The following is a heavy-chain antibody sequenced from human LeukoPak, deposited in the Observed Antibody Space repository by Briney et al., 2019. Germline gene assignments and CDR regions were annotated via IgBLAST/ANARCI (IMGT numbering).Heavy chain of an antibody. V-gene: IGHV5-51*01. Sequence: GESLKISCKGSGYSFTSYWIGWVRQMPGKGLEWMGIIYPGDSDTRYSPSFQGQVTISADKSISTAYLQWSSLKASDTAMYYCIYYDSSGYQAFDPWGQGTLVTVSS. CDR3: IYYDSSGYQAFDP. D-gene: IGHD3-22*01. J-gene: IGHJ5*02. CDR1: GYSFTSYW. CDR2: IYPGDSDT.